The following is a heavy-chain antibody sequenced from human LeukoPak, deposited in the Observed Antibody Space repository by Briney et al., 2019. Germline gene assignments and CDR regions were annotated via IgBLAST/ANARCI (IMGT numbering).Heavy chain of an antibody. V-gene: IGHV4-4*07. CDR3: ARYYYDNSGSLYAFDI. J-gene: IGHJ3*02. CDR2: IYISGNT. CDR1: GGSISSYY. Sequence: SETLSLTCTVSGGSISSYYWSWIRQPAGKGLEWIGRIYISGNTDYNPSLKSRVTMSVDKSKNQFSLKLNSVTAADTAVYYCARYYYDNSGSLYAFDIWGQGTMVTVSS. D-gene: IGHD3-22*01.